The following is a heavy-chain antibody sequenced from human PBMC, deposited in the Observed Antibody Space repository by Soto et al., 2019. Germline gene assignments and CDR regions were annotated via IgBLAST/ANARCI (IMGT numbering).Heavy chain of an antibody. V-gene: IGHV1-8*01. CDR2: MTTDSGDT. Sequence: QVPLVQSGAEVRKPGASVKVSCKASGHTLASYDITWVRQATGQGLEWMGWMTTDSGDTGYAQKFQGRVTMTWDTSITTAYMELSSLRSDDTAVYYCARDQFYGWFDSWGQGTLVTVSS. J-gene: IGHJ5*01. CDR3: ARDQFYGWFDS. CDR1: GHTLASYD. D-gene: IGHD3-16*01.